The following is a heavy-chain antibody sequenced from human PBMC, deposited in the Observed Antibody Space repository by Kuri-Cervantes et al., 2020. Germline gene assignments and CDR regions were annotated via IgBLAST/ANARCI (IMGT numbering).Heavy chain of an antibody. CDR3: ARDRIFGVVITDY. Sequence: ASVKASCKASDYTFSSYGISWVRQAPGQGLEWMGWISAYNGITNYAQKFQGRVTMTTDTSTSKAYMELRSLRSDDTAVYYCARDRIFGVVITDYWGQGILVTVSS. CDR2: ISAYNGIT. D-gene: IGHD3-3*01. V-gene: IGHV1-18*04. J-gene: IGHJ4*02. CDR1: DYTFSSYG.